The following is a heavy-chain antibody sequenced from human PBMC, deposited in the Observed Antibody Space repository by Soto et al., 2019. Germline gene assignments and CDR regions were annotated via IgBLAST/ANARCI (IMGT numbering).Heavy chain of an antibody. CDR1: GGSINSGGYY. V-gene: IGHV4-31*03. CDR2: INYSGST. CDR3: AGNYYNSKVYGY. D-gene: IGHD3-22*01. J-gene: IGHJ4*02. Sequence: SETLSLTCTVSGGSINSGGYYWSWIRQHPGKGLEWIGYINYSGSTNYNASLKSRVIISRDTSKNQLSLNLSSVTAADTAIYYCAGNYYNSKVYGYCGQGTLVTVSS.